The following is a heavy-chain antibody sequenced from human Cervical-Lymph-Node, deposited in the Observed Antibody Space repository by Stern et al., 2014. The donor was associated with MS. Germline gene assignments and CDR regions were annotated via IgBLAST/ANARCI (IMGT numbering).Heavy chain of an antibody. J-gene: IGHJ4*02. Sequence: EQLVESGAEVKQPGSSVKVSCKASGGTFISYAINWVRQAPGQGLEWVGGIIPIFGTANYAQQFQGRVTISAAKSTSTRCMDRNNLRSEDTAVYDCASGRDGVGYFDYWGQGTLVTVSS. CDR2: IIPIFGTA. CDR1: GGTFISYA. D-gene: IGHD5-24*01. V-gene: IGHV1-69*06. CDR3: ASGRDGVGYFDY.